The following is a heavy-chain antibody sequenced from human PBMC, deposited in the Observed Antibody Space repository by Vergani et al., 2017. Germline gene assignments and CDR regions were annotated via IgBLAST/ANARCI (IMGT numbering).Heavy chain of an antibody. CDR3: ARVNTETNGHLYYYYYMDV. CDR1: GYSISSTYY. J-gene: IGHJ6*03. Sequence: QVQLQESGPGLVKPSETLSLTCAVSGYSISSTYYWGWIRQPPGKGLEWIGSIYHSGSTYNNPSLKSRVTMSVDKSRNQFSLTLNSVTATDTAIYFCARVNTETNGHLYYYYYMDVWGQGTAVTVS. V-gene: IGHV4-38-2*01. D-gene: IGHD4-11*01. CDR2: IYHSGST.